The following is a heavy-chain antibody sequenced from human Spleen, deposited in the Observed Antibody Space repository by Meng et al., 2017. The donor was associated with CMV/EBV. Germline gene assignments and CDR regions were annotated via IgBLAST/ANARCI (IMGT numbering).Heavy chain of an antibody. D-gene: IGHD3-3*01. Sequence: SGGSISEGGYYWSWIRQHPEKGLEWIGYIYHTGSTHYNPSLESRLTISLDTSKNQFSLKLTFVTAADTAIYYCARNNYHFWSGSFDYWGQGTLVTVSS. CDR2: IYHTGST. CDR1: GGSISEGGYY. V-gene: IGHV4-31*02. J-gene: IGHJ4*02. CDR3: ARNNYHFWSGSFDY.